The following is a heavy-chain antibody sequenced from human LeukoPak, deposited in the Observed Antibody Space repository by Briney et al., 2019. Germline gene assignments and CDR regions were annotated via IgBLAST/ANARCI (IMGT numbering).Heavy chain of an antibody. J-gene: IGHJ6*02. CDR2: IYYSGST. Sequence: SETLFLTCTVSGDSISTSYWSWIRQPPGKGLEWIGYIYYSGSTNYNPSLKSRVTISVDTSKNQFSLKLNSVTAADTAVYYCARDYGGNSNYYYYGMDVWGQGTTDSVSS. D-gene: IGHD4-23*01. CDR1: GDSISTSY. CDR3: ARDYGGNSNYYYYGMDV. V-gene: IGHV4-59*01.